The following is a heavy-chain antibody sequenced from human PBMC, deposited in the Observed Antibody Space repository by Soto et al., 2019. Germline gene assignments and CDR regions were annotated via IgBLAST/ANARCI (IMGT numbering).Heavy chain of an antibody. Sequence: QVQLVQSGAEVKKPGASVKVSCQASGYTFTSYAMHWVRQAPGQRLEWMGWIDAGNGNTKYSQKFQGRVTITRDTSASTAHMERTGLRSQDTAVYSCARQAGGGYNYGYWGQGTLVTVSS. V-gene: IGHV1-3*01. CDR1: GYTFTSYA. D-gene: IGHD5-12*01. CDR2: IDAGNGNT. CDR3: ARQAGGGYNYGY. J-gene: IGHJ4*02.